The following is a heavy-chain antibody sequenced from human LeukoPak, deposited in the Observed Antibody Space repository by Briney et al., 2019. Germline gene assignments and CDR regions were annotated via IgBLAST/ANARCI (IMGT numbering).Heavy chain of an antibody. CDR2: ISYIWST. V-gene: IGHV4-59*01. CDR3: PRDRTVGATQTDAFDM. Sequence: ASETLSLTCTVSSVPISTYYWIWLRQPPGKELAWIGYISYIWSTNYNPSLRRPFTISIDRYMDQLSLHLRGVTASDTPACFFPRDRTVGATQTDAFDMWGQGTVVTVSS. CDR1: SVPISTYY. J-gene: IGHJ3*02. D-gene: IGHD1-26*01.